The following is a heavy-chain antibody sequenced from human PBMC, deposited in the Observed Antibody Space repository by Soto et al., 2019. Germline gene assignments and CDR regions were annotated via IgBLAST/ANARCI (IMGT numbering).Heavy chain of an antibody. V-gene: IGHV4-59*01. J-gene: IGHJ5*02. CDR1: GGSISSYY. Sequence: LSLTCTVSGGSISSYYWSWIRQPPGKGLEWIGYIYYSGSTNYNPSLKSRVTISVDTSKNQFSLKLSSVTAADTAVYYCARERTMIDPWGQGTLVTVSS. CDR3: ARERTMIDP. D-gene: IGHD3-22*01. CDR2: IYYSGST.